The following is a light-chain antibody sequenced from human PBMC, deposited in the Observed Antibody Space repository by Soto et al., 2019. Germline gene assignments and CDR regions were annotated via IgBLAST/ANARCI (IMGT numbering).Light chain of an antibody. CDR1: QDIKKF. V-gene: IGKV1-27*01. Sequence: DIPLTQSPSSLSASLGDRVTITCRASQDIKKFLAWYQHRPGKVPDLLIYAASTLRSGVPSRFSGNASGTDFSFTISSLQPEDVATYYCQKYDRAPAMFGQGTKVDIK. CDR3: QKYDRAPAM. CDR2: AAS. J-gene: IGKJ1*01.